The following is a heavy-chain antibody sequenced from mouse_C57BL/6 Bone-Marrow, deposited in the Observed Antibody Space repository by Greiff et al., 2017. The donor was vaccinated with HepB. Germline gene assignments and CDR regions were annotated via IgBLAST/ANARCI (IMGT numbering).Heavy chain of an antibody. V-gene: IGHV3-3*01. Sequence: EVMLVESGPSLVRPSQTLSLTCTVTGFSINSDCYWIWIRQFPGNKLEYIGYTFYSGITYYNPSLESRTYITRDTSKNQFSLKLSSVTTEDTATYYCARDQIYYDYDGAMDYWGQGTSVTVSS. CDR2: TFYSGIT. D-gene: IGHD2-4*01. J-gene: IGHJ4*01. CDR1: GFSINSDCY. CDR3: ARDQIYYDYDGAMDY.